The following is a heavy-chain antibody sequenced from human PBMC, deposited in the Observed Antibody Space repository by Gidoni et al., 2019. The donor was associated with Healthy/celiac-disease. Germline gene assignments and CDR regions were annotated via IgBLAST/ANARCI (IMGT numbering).Heavy chain of an antibody. V-gene: IGHV3-23*01. J-gene: IGHJ4*02. CDR2: SSGSGGST. CDR1: GFPFSSYA. CDR3: AKDHRWGSEKNIDY. Sequence: EVQLLESGVGLVQPGGSLRLSCAASGFPFSSYAMSWVRQAPGKGLGWVSASSGSGGSTYYADSVKGRFTISRDNSKNTLYLQMNSLRAEDTAVYYCAKDHRWGSEKNIDYWGQGTLVTVSS. D-gene: IGHD7-27*01.